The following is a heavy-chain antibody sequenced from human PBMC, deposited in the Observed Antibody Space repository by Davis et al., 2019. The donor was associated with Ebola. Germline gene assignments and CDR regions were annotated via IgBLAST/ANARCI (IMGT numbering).Heavy chain of an antibody. D-gene: IGHD5-12*01. J-gene: IGHJ5*02. Sequence: SVKVSCKASGYTFTNYDVHWARQGTGQGLEWIGWMNPNSANTGYGQKFQGRVTMTRNTSISTAYMELSSLTSEDTAVYYCARGRKVAKMGSWFDPWGQGTLVTVSS. CDR2: MNPNSANT. CDR3: ARGRKVAKMGSWFDP. V-gene: IGHV1-8*01. CDR1: GYTFTNYD.